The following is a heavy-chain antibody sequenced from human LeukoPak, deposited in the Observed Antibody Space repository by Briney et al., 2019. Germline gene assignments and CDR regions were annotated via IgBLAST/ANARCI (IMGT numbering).Heavy chain of an antibody. D-gene: IGHD1-1*01. J-gene: IGHJ4*02. CDR2: INHSGST. CDR1: GGSFGGYY. V-gene: IGHV4-34*01. Sequence: SETLSLTCAVYGGSFGGYYWSWIRQPPGKGLEWIGEINHSGSTNYNPSLKSRVTISVDTSKNQFSLKLSSVTAADTAVYYCARAQDRGLNWWGQGTLVTVSS. CDR3: ARAQDRGLNW.